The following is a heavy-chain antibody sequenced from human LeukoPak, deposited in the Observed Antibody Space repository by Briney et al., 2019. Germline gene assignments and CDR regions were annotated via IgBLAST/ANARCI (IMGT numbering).Heavy chain of an antibody. D-gene: IGHD3-9*01. V-gene: IGHV4-38-2*02. CDR1: GYSISSGYY. J-gene: IGHJ2*01. Sequence: KPSETLSLTCTVSGYSISSGYYWGWIRQPPGKGLEWIGSIYHSGSTYYNPSLKSRVTISVDTSKNQFSLKLSSVTAADTAVYYCARQYIDILTGYHRGELYWYFDLWGRGTLVTVSS. CDR2: IYHSGST. CDR3: ARQYIDILTGYHRGELYWYFDL.